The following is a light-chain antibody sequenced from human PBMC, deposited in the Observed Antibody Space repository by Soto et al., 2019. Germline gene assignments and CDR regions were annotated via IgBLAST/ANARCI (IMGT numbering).Light chain of an antibody. V-gene: IGLV2-14*01. J-gene: IGLJ2*01. CDR2: DVS. Sequence: QSALTQPASVSGSPGQSITISCTGTSSDVGGYNYVSWYQEHPGKGPKLVIYDVSNRTSGISNRFSGSKSGNTASLTISGLQAEDEADYFFSLYTSTRSVVFGGGTKLTVL. CDR3: SLYTSTRSVV. CDR1: SSDVGGYNY.